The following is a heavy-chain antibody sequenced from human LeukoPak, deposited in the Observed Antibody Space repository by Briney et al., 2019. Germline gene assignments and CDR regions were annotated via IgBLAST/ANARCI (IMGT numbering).Heavy chain of an antibody. D-gene: IGHD3-22*01. CDR3: ARETNYDSSGYYYQFYGMDV. V-gene: IGHV4-59*01. CDR1: GGSISSYY. CDR2: IYYSGST. J-gene: IGHJ6*02. Sequence: SETLSLTCTVSGGSISSYYWSWIRQPPGKGLEWIGYIYYSGSTNYNPSLKSRVTISVDTSKNQFSLKLSSETAADTAVYYCARETNYDSSGYYYQFYGMDVWGQGTTVTVSS.